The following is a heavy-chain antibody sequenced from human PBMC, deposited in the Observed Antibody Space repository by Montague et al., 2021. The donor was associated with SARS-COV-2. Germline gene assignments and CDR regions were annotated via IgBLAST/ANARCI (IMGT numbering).Heavy chain of an antibody. J-gene: IGHJ3*01. CDR2: MNGSGTT. CDR3: ARDPPGPEGAFDL. Sequence: QAKSLDALGYMNGSGTTNYNPSLNSRVTFSVDTSKNHFSLKLTSVTPADTAVYYCARDPPGPEGAFDLWGQGAMSIVSS. V-gene: IGHV4-61*03.